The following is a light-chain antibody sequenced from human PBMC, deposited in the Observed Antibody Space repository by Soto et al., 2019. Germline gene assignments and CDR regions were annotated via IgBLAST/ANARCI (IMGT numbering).Light chain of an antibody. Sequence: DIQVTQSPTSLSASVGDRVTITCRASQSISTYVNWYQQKPGKAPNLLIFGASRLQSGVPSRFSGSRSGTDFTLTISSLRPEDFATYFCQQSFSQPWTFGQGTKVDIK. CDR1: QSISTY. V-gene: IGKV1-39*01. J-gene: IGKJ1*01. CDR3: QQSFSQPWT. CDR2: GAS.